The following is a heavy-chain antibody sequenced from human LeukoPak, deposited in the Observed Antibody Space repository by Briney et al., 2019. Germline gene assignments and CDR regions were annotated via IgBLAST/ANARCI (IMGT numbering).Heavy chain of an antibody. CDR1: GFTFSSSW. Sequence: PGGSLRLSCAASGFTFSSSWMSWVRQAPGKGLEWVSAISGSGGSTYYADSVKGWFTISRDNSKNTLYLQMNSLRAEDTAVYYCAKDTGYDFWSGYSRSFDYWGQGTLVTVSS. CDR2: ISGSGGST. CDR3: AKDTGYDFWSGYSRSFDY. V-gene: IGHV3-23*01. D-gene: IGHD3-3*01. J-gene: IGHJ4*02.